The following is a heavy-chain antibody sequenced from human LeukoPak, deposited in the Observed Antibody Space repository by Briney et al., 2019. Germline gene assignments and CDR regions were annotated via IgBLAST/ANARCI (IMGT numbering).Heavy chain of an antibody. Sequence: PSETLSLTCSVSGGSISSYYWSWIRQPPGKGLEWIGYLYNTGSTNYNPSLKSRVTISIDTSKNQFSLRLISVTAADTAVFYCARNDRGRPADYWGQGTLVTVSS. D-gene: IGHD1-26*01. CDR1: GGSISSYY. J-gene: IGHJ4*02. V-gene: IGHV4-4*08. CDR2: LYNTGST. CDR3: ARNDRGRPADY.